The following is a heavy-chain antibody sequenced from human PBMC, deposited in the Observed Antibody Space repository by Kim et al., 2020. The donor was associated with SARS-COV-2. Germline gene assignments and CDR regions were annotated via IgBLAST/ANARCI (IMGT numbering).Heavy chain of an antibody. Sequence: NGNRKYAQKRKGRVTMRTDTSTTTAYMGLRSLRSDDTAVYYCARDGDLPDYWGQGTLVTVSS. CDR3: ARDGDLPDY. CDR2: NGNR. J-gene: IGHJ4*02. V-gene: IGHV1-18*01. D-gene: IGHD7-27*01.